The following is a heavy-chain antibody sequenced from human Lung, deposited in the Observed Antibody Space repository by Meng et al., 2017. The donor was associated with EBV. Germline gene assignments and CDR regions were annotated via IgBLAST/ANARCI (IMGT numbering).Heavy chain of an antibody. CDR3: ARHAEYGDYKSYFDP. J-gene: IGHJ5*02. D-gene: IGHD4-17*01. Sequence: QAQAEGSGTGVWNPSVAPDHSCAVSGGAPRIGYSRGWLRHPSGKGLEWIGTIFYTGNAYYSPTLKSRITLSADTSKNHFSLNLRSVTAADTAVYFCARHAEYGDYKSYFDPWGQGTLVTVSS. V-gene: IGHV4-38-2*01. CDR2: IFYTGNA. CDR1: GGAPRIGYS.